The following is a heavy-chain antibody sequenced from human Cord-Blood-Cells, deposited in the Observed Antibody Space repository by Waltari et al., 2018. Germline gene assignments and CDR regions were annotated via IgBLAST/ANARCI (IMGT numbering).Heavy chain of an antibody. D-gene: IGHD6-6*01. CDR1: GYTFTSSD. CDR3: AKFSGAARRNFIDY. V-gene: IGHV1-8*01. Sequence: QVQLVQSGAEVKKPGASVKVSCKASGYTFTSSDIHWVRQATGQGLEWMGWMNPNSGNTGYAQKFQGRVTMTRNTSISTAYMELSSLRSEDTAVYYCAKFSGAARRNFIDYWGQGTLVTVSS. CDR2: MNPNSGNT. J-gene: IGHJ4*02.